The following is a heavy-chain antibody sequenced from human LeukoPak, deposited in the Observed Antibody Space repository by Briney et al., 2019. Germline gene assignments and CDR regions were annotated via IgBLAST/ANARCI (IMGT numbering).Heavy chain of an antibody. CDR3: ARDRDRTDYFDY. CDR1: GFTFSNHW. V-gene: IGHV3-74*01. J-gene: IGHJ4*02. D-gene: IGHD1-14*01. Sequence: PGGSLRLSCAVHGFTFSNHWRHSVRHVPGKGLEWVSRINSDGSIISYADSVKGRFTISRDNAKSTLYLQMNSLRDEDTAVYYCARDRDRTDYFDYWGQGNLVTVSS. CDR2: INSDGSII.